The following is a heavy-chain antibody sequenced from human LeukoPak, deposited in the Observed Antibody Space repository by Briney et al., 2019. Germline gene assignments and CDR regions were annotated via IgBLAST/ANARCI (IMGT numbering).Heavy chain of an antibody. Sequence: GVSLRLSCAAYGLTFSSYEMNWVRQAPGKGLEWVSYISSSGSTIYYADSVKGRFTISRDNAKNSLYLQMNSLRAEDTAVYYCARDYFTFGGVIVASWGQGTLVTVSS. CDR3: ARDYFTFGGVIVAS. CDR2: ISSSGSTI. D-gene: IGHD3-16*02. V-gene: IGHV3-48*03. J-gene: IGHJ5*02. CDR1: GLTFSSYE.